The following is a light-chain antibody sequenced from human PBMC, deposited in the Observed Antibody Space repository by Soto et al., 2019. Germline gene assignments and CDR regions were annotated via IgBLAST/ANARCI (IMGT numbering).Light chain of an antibody. J-gene: IGKJ5*01. CDR2: GAS. CDR1: QSVSSN. CDR3: YQRTNWPPIT. V-gene: IGKV3-15*01. Sequence: EIMMTQSPATLSVSPGERATLSCRASQSVSSNLAWYQQKPGQAPRLLIYGASTGATGIPARFSGSGSGTDFTLTISSLEPEDFTVYYCYQRTNWPPITFGQGTRLEIK.